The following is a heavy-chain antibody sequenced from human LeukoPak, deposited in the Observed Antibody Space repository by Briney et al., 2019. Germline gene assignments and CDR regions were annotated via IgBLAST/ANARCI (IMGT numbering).Heavy chain of an antibody. Sequence: GGSLRLSCAASGFTFSNYAMSWVRQAPGKGLEWVSAFSGSGGSTYYAASVKGRFTTPRNNTKNTLDLQMNSLRAEDTAVYYCAKGPIVVMTDWGQGTLVTVSS. CDR1: GFTFSNYA. J-gene: IGHJ4*02. D-gene: IGHD3-22*01. CDR3: AKGPIVVMTD. V-gene: IGHV3-23*01. CDR2: FSGSGGST.